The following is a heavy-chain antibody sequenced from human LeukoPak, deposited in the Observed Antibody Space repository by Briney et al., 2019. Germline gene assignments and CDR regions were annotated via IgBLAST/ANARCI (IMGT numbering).Heavy chain of an antibody. J-gene: IGHJ3*02. CDR3: ARDRVGASLDI. CDR2: ISSSRSYI. V-gene: IGHV3-21*01. D-gene: IGHD1-26*01. Sequence: GGSLRLSCAASGFTFSSYSMNWVRQAPGKGLEWVSSISSSRSYIYYADSVKGRFTISRDNAKNSLYLQMNSLRAEDTAVYYCARDRVGASLDIWGQGTMVTVSS. CDR1: GFTFSSYS.